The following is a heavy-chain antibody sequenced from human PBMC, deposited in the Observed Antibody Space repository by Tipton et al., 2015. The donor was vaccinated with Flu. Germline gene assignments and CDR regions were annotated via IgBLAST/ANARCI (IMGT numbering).Heavy chain of an antibody. CDR2: VYASGTT. D-gene: IGHD3-10*01. CDR1: GGSVSSGSYY. V-gene: IGHV4-61*02. CDR3: AREYMVRALLDS. J-gene: IGHJ2*01. Sequence: TLSLTCTVSGGSVSSGSYYWTWIRQPAGKGLEWIARVYASGTTNNNPSLKSRVTLSVDTSKNQFSLKLRSVTAADTSVYYCAREYMVRALLDSWDRGALVTVSS.